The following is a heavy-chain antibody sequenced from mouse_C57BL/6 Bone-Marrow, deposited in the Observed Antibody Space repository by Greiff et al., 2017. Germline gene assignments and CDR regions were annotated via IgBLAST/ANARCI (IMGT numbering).Heavy chain of an antibody. CDR1: GYSFTGYF. CDR3: ARSYYGSSYWYFDV. D-gene: IGHD1-1*01. J-gene: IGHJ1*03. V-gene: IGHV1-20*01. CDR2: INPYNGDT. Sequence: DVQLQESGPELVKPGDSVKISCKASGYSFTGYFMNWVMQSHGKSLEWIGRINPYNGDTFYNQKFKGKATLTVDKSSSTAHMELRSLTSEDSAVYYCARSYYGSSYWYFDVWGTGTTVTVSS.